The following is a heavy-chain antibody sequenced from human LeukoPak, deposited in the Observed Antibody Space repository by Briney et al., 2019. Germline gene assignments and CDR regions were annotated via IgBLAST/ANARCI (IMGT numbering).Heavy chain of an antibody. CDR3: ASVRYCSSTSCYTGAFDI. J-gene: IGHJ3*02. CDR2: ISGSGGST. V-gene: IGHV3-23*01. Sequence: GGSLRLSCAASGFTFSSYAMSWVRQAPGKGLEWVSAISGSGGSTYYADSVKGRFTISRANSKNTLYLQMNSLRAEDTAVYYCASVRYCSSTSCYTGAFDIWGQGTMVTVSS. CDR1: GFTFSSYA. D-gene: IGHD2-2*02.